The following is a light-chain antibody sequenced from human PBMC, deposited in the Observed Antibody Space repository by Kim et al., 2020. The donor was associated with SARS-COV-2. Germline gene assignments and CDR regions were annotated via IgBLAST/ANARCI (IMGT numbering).Light chain of an antibody. Sequence: QSITISATETSSDIVTYNYVSWYQQHPGKAPKLMIYDVSERPSGVSHRFSGSKSGNTASLTISGLQTEDEADYYCSSFSSSSRYVFGTGTKVTVL. J-gene: IGLJ1*01. V-gene: IGLV2-14*03. CDR3: SSFSSSSRYV. CDR2: DVS. CDR1: SSDIVTYNY.